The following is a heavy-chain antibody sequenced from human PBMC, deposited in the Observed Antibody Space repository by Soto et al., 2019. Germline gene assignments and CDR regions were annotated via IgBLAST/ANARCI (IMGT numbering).Heavy chain of an antibody. D-gene: IGHD2-2*01. J-gene: IGHJ4*02. V-gene: IGHV2-5*02. CDR2: IYWAGDK. Sequence: GSGPTLVNPTHTLTLTCTFSGFSITGNGEGVGWIRQPPGKALEWLALIYWAGDKRYSPSLRNRLTITLDNSKDQVILTMTDMGPADTATYYCAHGYVQLLATFHYFDSWGQGTQVTVSS. CDR1: GFSITGNGEG. CDR3: AHGYVQLLATFHYFDS.